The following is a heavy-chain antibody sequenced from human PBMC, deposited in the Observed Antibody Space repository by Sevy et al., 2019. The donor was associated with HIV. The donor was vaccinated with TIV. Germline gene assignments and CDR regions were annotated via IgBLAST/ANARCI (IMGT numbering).Heavy chain of an antibody. Sequence: ASVKVSCKTSGGTFDTYSISWMRQAPGQGLEWMGGITPFFRTASYAQKFQGRVTITADESTGTAYMELSSVRSEDSAVYYCARDRDITFGGGDAFDIWGQETMVTVSS. V-gene: IGHV1-69*13. D-gene: IGHD3-16*01. CDR3: ARDRDITFGGGDAFDI. CDR2: ITPFFRTA. J-gene: IGHJ3*02. CDR1: GGTFDTYS.